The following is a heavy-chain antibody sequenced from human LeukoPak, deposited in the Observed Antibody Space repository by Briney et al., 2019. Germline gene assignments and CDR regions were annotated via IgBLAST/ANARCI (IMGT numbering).Heavy chain of an antibody. Sequence: GESLNISCKGSGDSFTSNWIGWMRQMPGKGLEWMGIIYPGDSETRYNPFFHGQVTISADKSINTAYLQWRSLKASDTAMYYCARRGPRSGYESFDSWGQGTLVTVSS. CDR3: ARRGPRSGYESFDS. CDR2: IYPGDSET. CDR1: GDSFTSNW. D-gene: IGHD5-12*01. V-gene: IGHV5-51*01. J-gene: IGHJ4*02.